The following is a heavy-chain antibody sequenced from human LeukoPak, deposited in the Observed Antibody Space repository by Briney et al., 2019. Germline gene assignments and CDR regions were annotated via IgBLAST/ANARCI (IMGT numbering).Heavy chain of an antibody. CDR2: INPNSGGT. V-gene: IGHV1-2*02. CDR3: ARDRGIQLWLLDTLGSHFDY. CDR1: GYTFTGYY. D-gene: IGHD5-18*01. Sequence: ASVKVSCKASGYTFTGYYMHWVRQAPGQGLEWMGWINPNSGGTNYAQKFQGRVTMTRDTSISTAYMELSRLRSDDTAVYYCARDRGIQLWLLDTLGSHFDYWGQGTLVTVSS. J-gene: IGHJ4*02.